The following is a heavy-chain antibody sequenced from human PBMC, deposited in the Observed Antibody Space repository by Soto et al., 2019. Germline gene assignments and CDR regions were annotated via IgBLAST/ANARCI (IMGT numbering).Heavy chain of an antibody. D-gene: IGHD4-17*01. J-gene: IGHJ4*02. CDR2: TSYDASRK. Sequence: GGSLRLCCAASGFSCSSYARSWVRQAPGKGLEWVAATSYDASRKYYADSVKGRFTISRGNSKNTLDLQMNRLRPEDTAVYFCTGVYFGDASVNRCWGKGTLVTVSS. V-gene: IGHV3-30-3*01. CDR3: TGVYFGDASVNRC. CDR1: GFSCSSYA.